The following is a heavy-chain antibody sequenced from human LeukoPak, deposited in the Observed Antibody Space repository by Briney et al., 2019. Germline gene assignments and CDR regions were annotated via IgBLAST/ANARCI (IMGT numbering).Heavy chain of an antibody. CDR2: ISGSGGST. V-gene: IGHV3-23*01. J-gene: IGHJ4*02. CDR3: ANSNLGYCSSTSCYPVDY. CDR1: GFTSSSYA. Sequence: GGSLRLSCAASGFTSSSYAMSWVRQAPGKGLEWVSAISGSGGSTYYADSVKGRFTISRDNSKNTLCLQMNSLRAEDTAVYYCANSNLGYCSSTSCYPVDYWGQGTLVTVSS. D-gene: IGHD2-2*01.